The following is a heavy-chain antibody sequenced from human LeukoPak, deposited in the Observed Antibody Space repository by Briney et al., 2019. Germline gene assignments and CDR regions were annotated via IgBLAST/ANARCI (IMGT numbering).Heavy chain of an antibody. V-gene: IGHV5-51*01. Sequence: GAPLKISSKGPGYIFTNYCIAWVRQLPGKGLDWMGIIYPADSDPRYSPSFQGQVSISVDKSINTTYLQWTSLTASDTAMYYCARTDYTFWFDPWGQGTLVTVSS. J-gene: IGHJ5*02. CDR2: IYPADSDP. D-gene: IGHD4-11*01. CDR1: GYIFTNYC. CDR3: ARTDYTFWFDP.